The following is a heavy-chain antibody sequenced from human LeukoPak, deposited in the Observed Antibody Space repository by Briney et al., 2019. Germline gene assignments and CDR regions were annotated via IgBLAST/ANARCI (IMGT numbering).Heavy chain of an antibody. D-gene: IGHD4-17*01. V-gene: IGHV3-13*01. CDR2: IGTAGDT. CDR3: ARDSLGYGDYVDNYYYYMDV. J-gene: IGHJ6*03. Sequence: GGSLRLSCAASGFTFSSYDMHWVRQATGKGLEWVSAIGTAGDTYYPGSVKGRFTISRENAKNSLYLQMNSLRAEDTAVYYCARDSLGYGDYVDNYYYYMDVWGKGTTVTVSS. CDR1: GFTFSSYD.